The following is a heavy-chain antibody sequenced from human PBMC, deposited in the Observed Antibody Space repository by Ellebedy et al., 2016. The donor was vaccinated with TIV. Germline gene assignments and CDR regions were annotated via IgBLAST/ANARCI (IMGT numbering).Heavy chain of an antibody. CDR3: ARRYMDV. CDR1: GFSFSTYW. Sequence: GGSLRLXXAASGFSFSTYWMSWVRQAPGKGLEWVANIKQDGSDKYYVDSVKGRFTISRDNAKNSVYLQMNNLRAEDTAVYYCARRYMDVWGKGTTVTVSS. CDR2: IKQDGSDK. V-gene: IGHV3-7*01. J-gene: IGHJ6*03.